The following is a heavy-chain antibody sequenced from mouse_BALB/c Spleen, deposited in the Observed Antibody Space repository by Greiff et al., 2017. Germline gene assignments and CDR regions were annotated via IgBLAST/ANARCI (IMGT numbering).Heavy chain of an antibody. CDR3: ARGGGKGDAMDY. V-gene: IGHV5-6-5*01. J-gene: IGHJ4*01. CDR2: ISSGGST. Sequence: EVKLVESGGGLVKPGGSLKLSCAASGFTFSSYAMSWVRQTPEKRLEWVASISSGGSTYYPDSVKGRFTISRDNARNILYLQMSSLRSEDTAMYYCARGGGKGDAMDYWGQGTSVTVSS. CDR1: GFTFSSYA. D-gene: IGHD2-1*01.